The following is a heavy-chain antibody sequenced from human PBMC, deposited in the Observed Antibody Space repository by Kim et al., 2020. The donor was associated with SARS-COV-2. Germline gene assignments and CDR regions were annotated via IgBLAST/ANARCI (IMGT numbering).Heavy chain of an antibody. J-gene: IGHJ4*02. CDR2: ISGSGGST. Sequence: GGSLRLSCAASGFTFSSYAMSWVRQAPGKGLEWVSAISGSGGSTYYADSVKGRFTISRDNSKNTLYLQMNSLRAEDTAVYYCAKGDSSSPQVPYFDYWGKGTLVTVSS. D-gene: IGHD6-6*01. CDR3: AKGDSSSPQVPYFDY. V-gene: IGHV3-23*01. CDR1: GFTFSSYA.